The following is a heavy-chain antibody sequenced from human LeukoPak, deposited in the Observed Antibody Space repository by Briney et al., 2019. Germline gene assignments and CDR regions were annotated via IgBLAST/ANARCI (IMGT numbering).Heavy chain of an antibody. CDR1: GFTFRTYA. Sequence: GGSLRLSCAASGFTFRTYAMNWVRQAPGKGLEWVSGISGSGDNTYYADSVKGRFTISRDNSKYTLYLQMNSLRAEDTAVYYCAKGDDILTGYLSYFDYWGQGTLVTVSS. J-gene: IGHJ4*02. D-gene: IGHD3-9*01. CDR2: ISGSGDNT. CDR3: AKGDDILTGYLSYFDY. V-gene: IGHV3-23*01.